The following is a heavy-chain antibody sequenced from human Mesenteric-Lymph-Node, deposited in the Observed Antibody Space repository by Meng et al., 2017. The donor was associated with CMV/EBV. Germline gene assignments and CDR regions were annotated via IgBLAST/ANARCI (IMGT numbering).Heavy chain of an antibody. V-gene: IGHV3-11*04. CDR3: AKLVRFLEWSHWFDP. CDR1: GFTFSDYY. D-gene: IGHD3-3*01. CDR2: ISNSGYTI. J-gene: IGHJ5*02. Sequence: GGSLRLSCAASGFTFSDYYMTWIRQAPGKGLEWVSYISNSGYTIYYADSVKGRFTISRDNAKNSLYLQMNSLRAEDTAVYYCAKLVRFLEWSHWFDPWGQGTLVTVSS.